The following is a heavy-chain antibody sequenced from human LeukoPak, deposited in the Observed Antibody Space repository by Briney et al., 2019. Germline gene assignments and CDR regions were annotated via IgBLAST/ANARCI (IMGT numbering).Heavy chain of an antibody. V-gene: IGHV3-33*01. CDR1: GFIFSSYG. J-gene: IGHJ4*02. CDR2: IWYDGSNK. CDR3: ARDARVGATPGLFEY. Sequence: GGSLRLSCTASGFIFSSYGMHWVRQAPGKGLEWVTIIWYDGSNKYYADSVKGRFTTSRDNSKNTLYLQMNSLRAEDTAVYYCARDARVGATPGLFEYGGRGTLVTVSS. D-gene: IGHD1-26*01.